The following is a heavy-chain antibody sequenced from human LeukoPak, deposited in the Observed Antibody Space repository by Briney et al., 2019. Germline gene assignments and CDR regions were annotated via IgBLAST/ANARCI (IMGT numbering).Heavy chain of an antibody. D-gene: IGHD2-2*01. J-gene: IGHJ6*02. Sequence: GVSVKVSCKASGGTFSSYTISWVRQAAGQELEWMGRIIPILGIANYPQKFQGRVTITADKSTSTAYMELSSLRSEDTAVYYCAGGIVVVPAALPAKYYYYYGMDVWGQGTTVTVSS. CDR2: IIPILGIA. CDR3: AGGIVVVPAALPAKYYYYYGMDV. V-gene: IGHV1-69*02. CDR1: GGTFSSYT.